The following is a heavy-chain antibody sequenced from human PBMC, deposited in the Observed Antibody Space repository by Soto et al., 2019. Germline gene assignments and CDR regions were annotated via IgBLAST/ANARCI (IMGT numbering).Heavy chain of an antibody. Sequence: SETLSLTCTVSGGSISSGGYYWSWIRQHPGKGLEWIGYIYYSGSTYYNPSLKSRVTISVDTSKNQFSLKLSSVTAADTAVYYCARDYRWSGYYYYGMDVWGQGTTVTVSS. CDR3: ARDYRWSGYYYYGMDV. D-gene: IGHD3-3*01. V-gene: IGHV4-31*03. CDR1: GGSISSGGYY. CDR2: IYYSGST. J-gene: IGHJ6*02.